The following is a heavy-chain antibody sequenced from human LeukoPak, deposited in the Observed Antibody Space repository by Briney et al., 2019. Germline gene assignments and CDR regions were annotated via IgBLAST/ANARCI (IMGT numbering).Heavy chain of an antibody. CDR2: INSSSGTI. D-gene: IGHD3-22*01. CDR3: VRDFHVRLYDTGGYSY. J-gene: IGHJ4*02. Sequence: GGCLRLSFVVSGFILSSYSINSGRQAPGKGLEWVSYINSSSGTIYYADCVEGRFTSSRDNAKISRSLQMDILRAEHAAVYEGVRDFHVRLYDTGGYSYWGQGTLVTVSS. V-gene: IGHV3-48*01. CDR1: GFILSSYS.